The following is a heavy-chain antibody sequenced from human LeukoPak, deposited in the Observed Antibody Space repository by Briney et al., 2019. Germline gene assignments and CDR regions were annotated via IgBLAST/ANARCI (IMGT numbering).Heavy chain of an antibody. CDR1: GFTFSSYA. D-gene: IGHD6-13*01. V-gene: IGHV3-30-3*01. J-gene: IGHJ2*01. CDR2: ISYDGSNK. CDR3: AKGYIIAGRQWYLDL. Sequence: PGRSLRLSCAASGFTFSSYAMHWVRQAPGKGLEWVAVISYDGSNKYYADSVKGRFTISRDNSKNTLYLQMNSLRAEDTAVYYCAKGYIIAGRQWYLDLWGRGTLVGVSS.